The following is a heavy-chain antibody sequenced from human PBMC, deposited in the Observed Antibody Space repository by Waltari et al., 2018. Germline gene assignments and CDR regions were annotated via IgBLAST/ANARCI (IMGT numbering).Heavy chain of an antibody. CDR2: IYHSGST. Sequence: QLQLQESGSGLVKPSQTLSLTCAVSGGSISSGGYSWHWIRQQPGKGLEWIGYIYHSGSTYYNPSLKSRVTISVDRSKNQFSLKLSSVTAADTAVYYCAGSYYYDSSGLDYWGQGTLVTVSS. D-gene: IGHD3-22*01. J-gene: IGHJ4*02. V-gene: IGHV4-30-2*01. CDR1: GGSISSGGYS. CDR3: AGSYYYDSSGLDY.